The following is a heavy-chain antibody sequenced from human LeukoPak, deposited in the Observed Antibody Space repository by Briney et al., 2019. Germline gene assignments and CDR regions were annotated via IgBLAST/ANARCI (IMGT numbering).Heavy chain of an antibody. CDR2: INPNSGGT. CDR3: ARPNDSGWYYFDY. V-gene: IGHV1-2*02. D-gene: IGHD6-19*01. CDR1: GYTFTGYY. Sequence: ASVKVSCKASGYTFTGYYMHWVRQAPGQGLEWMGWINPNSGGTNYAQKFQGRVTMTRDMSTSTVYMELSSLRSEDTAVYYCARPNDSGWYYFDYWGQGTLVTVSS. J-gene: IGHJ4*02.